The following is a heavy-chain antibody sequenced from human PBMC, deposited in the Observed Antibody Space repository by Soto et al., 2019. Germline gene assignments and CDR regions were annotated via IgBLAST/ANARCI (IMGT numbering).Heavy chain of an antibody. CDR3: AKDHGIVLVPAAMGWFDP. CDR2: ISYDGSNK. Sequence: HPGGSLRLSCAASGFTFSSYGMHWVRQAPGKGLEWVAVISYDGSNKYYADSVKGRFTISRDNSKNTLYLQMNSLRAEDTAVYYCAKDHGIVLVPAAMGWFDPWGQGTLVTVSS. V-gene: IGHV3-30*18. CDR1: GFTFSSYG. J-gene: IGHJ5*02. D-gene: IGHD2-2*01.